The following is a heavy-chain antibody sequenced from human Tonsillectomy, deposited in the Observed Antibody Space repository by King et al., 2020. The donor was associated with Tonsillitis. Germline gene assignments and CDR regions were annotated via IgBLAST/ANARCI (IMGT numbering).Heavy chain of an antibody. V-gene: IGHV3-23*04. Sequence: VQLVESGGGLVQPGGSLRLSCAASGFTFSSYAMSWVRQAPGKGLEWVSAISGSGGSTYYADSVKGRFTISRDNSKNTLYLQMNSLRAEDTAVYYCARTYYYDSSGYWGPFQHWGQGTLVTVSS. CDR3: ARTYYYDSSGYWGPFQH. CDR1: GFTFSSYA. J-gene: IGHJ1*01. D-gene: IGHD3-22*01. CDR2: ISGSGGST.